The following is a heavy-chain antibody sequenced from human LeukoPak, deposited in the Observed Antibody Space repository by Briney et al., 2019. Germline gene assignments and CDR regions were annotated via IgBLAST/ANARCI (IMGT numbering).Heavy chain of an antibody. CDR2: ISDYNGNT. Sequence: ASVKVSCKASGYTFTSYGISWVRQAPGQGLEWMGWISDYNGNTNYAQKLQGRVTMTTDTSTSTAYMELRSLRSDDTAVYYCARASSNYQRFDPWGQGTLVTVPS. CDR3: ARASSNYQRFDP. D-gene: IGHD4-11*01. V-gene: IGHV1-18*01. J-gene: IGHJ5*02. CDR1: GYTFTSYG.